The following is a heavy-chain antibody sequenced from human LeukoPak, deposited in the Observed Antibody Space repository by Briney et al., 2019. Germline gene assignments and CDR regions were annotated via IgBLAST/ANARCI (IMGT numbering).Heavy chain of an antibody. Sequence: ASVKVSCKASGYTFTSYDINWVRQAAGQGLEWMGWMNPNSGNTGYAQKFQGRVTMTRNTSISTAYMELSSLRSEDTAVYYCARDYSSGWYGEGFDPWGQGTLVTVSS. CDR1: GYTFTSYD. V-gene: IGHV1-8*01. D-gene: IGHD6-19*01. CDR2: MNPNSGNT. CDR3: ARDYSSGWYGEGFDP. J-gene: IGHJ5*02.